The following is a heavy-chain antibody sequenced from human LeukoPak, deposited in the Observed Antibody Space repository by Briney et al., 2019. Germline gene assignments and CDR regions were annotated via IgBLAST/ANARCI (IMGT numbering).Heavy chain of an antibody. J-gene: IGHJ4*02. CDR2: IYNSGST. CDR3: GAESERWLVRS. CDR1: GGSLSTYY. V-gene: IGHV4-59*01. Sequence: SETLSLTCTVSGGSLSTYYWSWIRQPPGKGLEWIGYIYNSGSTNYNPSLKSRVTISIDTSKNQFSLKLNSVTAADTAVYYCGAESERWLVRSWGQGTLVTVSS. D-gene: IGHD6-19*01.